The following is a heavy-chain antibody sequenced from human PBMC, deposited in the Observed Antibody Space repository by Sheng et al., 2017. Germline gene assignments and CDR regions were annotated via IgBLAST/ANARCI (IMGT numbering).Heavy chain of an antibody. CDR3: AGGPTSYNYYYAMTS. D-gene: IGHD3-16*01. CDR1: TGSISSYY. J-gene: IGHJ6*01. V-gene: IGHV4-59*01. Sequence: QVHLQESGPGLVEPSETLSLTCSVSTGSISSYYWSWIRQPPGKGLEWIGYIYHTGSTNYNPSLRSRVTLSLSTSKNQFSLNLSSVTAADTGVYYCAGGPTSYNYYYAMTSG. CDR2: IYHTGST.